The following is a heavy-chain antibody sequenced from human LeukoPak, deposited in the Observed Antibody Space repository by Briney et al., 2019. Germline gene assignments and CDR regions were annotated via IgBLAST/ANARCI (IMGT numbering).Heavy chain of an antibody. V-gene: IGHV6-1*01. J-gene: IGHJ2*01. CDR1: GDSVSSNSAP. CDR3: GRARGYFDL. Sequence: SQTLSLTCAISGDSVSSNSAPWSWIRQSPSRGLEWLGRTYYRSKWNNNYAISVKSRITINPDTYKNQFSLQLNSVTAEDTGVYCCGRARGYFDLWGRGTLVTVSS. D-gene: IGHD3-10*01. CDR2: TYYRSKWNN.